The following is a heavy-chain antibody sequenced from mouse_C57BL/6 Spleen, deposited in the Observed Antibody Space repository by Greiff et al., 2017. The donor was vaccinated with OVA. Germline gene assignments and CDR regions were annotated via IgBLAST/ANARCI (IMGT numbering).Heavy chain of an antibody. Sequence: VQLKQSGPELVKPGASVKISCKASGYTFTDYYMNWVKQSHGKSLEWIGDINPNNGGTSYNQKFKGKATLTVDKSSSTAYMELRSLTSEDSAVYYCSRDYYGRSSWFAYWGQGTLVTVSA. CDR2: INPNNGGT. CDR3: SRDYYGRSSWFAY. CDR1: GYTFTDYY. D-gene: IGHD1-1*01. V-gene: IGHV1-26*01. J-gene: IGHJ3*01.